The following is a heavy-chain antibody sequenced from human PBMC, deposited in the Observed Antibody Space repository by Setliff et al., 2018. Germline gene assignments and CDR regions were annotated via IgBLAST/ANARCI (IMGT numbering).Heavy chain of an antibody. J-gene: IGHJ4*02. Sequence: PGGSLRLSCVGSDFTCNNSAMIWVRQAPGKGLEWVSTITDSGSQILYLDSVKGRFTISRDNSKNSMYLQMDSLRPQDTAVYYCAKDRLLPRYWGLGTLVTGS. CDR3: AKDRLLPRY. V-gene: IGHV3-23*01. CDR2: ITDSGSQI. CDR1: DFTCNNSA. D-gene: IGHD3-3*01.